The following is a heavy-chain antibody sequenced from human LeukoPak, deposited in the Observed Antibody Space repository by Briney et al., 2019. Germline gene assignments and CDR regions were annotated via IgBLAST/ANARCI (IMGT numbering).Heavy chain of an antibody. Sequence: TSETLSLTCAVYGGSFSGYYWSWIRQPPGKGLEWIGEINHSGSTNYNPSLKSRVTISVDTSKNQFSLKLRSVTAEDAAVYYCAREPTYYDILTGYSSSLYYMDVWGKGTTVTISS. CDR3: AREPTYYDILTGYSSSLYYMDV. CDR1: GGSFSGYY. D-gene: IGHD3-9*01. V-gene: IGHV4-34*01. CDR2: INHSGST. J-gene: IGHJ6*03.